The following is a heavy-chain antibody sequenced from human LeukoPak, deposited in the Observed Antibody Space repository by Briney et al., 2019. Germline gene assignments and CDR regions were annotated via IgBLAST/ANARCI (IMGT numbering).Heavy chain of an antibody. CDR1: GFTFSSYA. J-gene: IGHJ4*02. CDR2: INPSGGRT. Sequence: GGSLRLSCAASGFTFSSYAMSWFRKAPVKGLEWVAAINPSGGRTYYADSVKGRFTISRDNSKNTLYLQMNSLRAEDTAVYYCAKDRDLRQGYYFDHWGQGTLVTVSS. CDR3: AKDRDLRQGYYFDH. V-gene: IGHV3-23*01.